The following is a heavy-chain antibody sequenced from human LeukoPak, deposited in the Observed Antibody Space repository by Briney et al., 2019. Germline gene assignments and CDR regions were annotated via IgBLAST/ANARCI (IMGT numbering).Heavy chain of an antibody. CDR1: GFAFRNYG. D-gene: IGHD1-1*01. CDR3: AKDLGTRSVHDALDI. Sequence: GGSLRLSCAASGFAFRNYGVHWVRQAPGKGLEWVTFIRDDGSIKNYADSVKGRFTISRDNSKNTMYLQMNSLRAEDAAIYYCAKDLGTRSVHDALDIWGQGTMVTVSS. J-gene: IGHJ3*02. CDR2: IRDDGSIK. V-gene: IGHV3-30*02.